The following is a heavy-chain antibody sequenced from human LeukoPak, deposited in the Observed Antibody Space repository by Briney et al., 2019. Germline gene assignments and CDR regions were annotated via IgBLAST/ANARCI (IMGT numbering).Heavy chain of an antibody. CDR3: TKDRDYYDSGGTTHAFDI. D-gene: IGHD3-22*01. J-gene: IGHJ3*02. CDR1: GFTFSSYG. Sequence: PGGSLGLSCAASGFTFSSYGMHWVRQAPGKGLEWVAGIWYDGSNKNSADSVKGRFTISRDNSKTTLYLQMNSLRAEDTAVYYCTKDRDYYDSGGTTHAFDIWGQGTLVTVSS. V-gene: IGHV3-33*06. CDR2: IWYDGSNK.